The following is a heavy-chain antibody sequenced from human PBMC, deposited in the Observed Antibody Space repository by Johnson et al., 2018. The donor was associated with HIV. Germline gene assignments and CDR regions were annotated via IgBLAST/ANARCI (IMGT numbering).Heavy chain of an antibody. Sequence: QVQLVESGGGVVQPGGSLRLSCAASGFTFSSYGMHWVRQAPGKGLEWVAFIQYDGSNKHHVDSVKGRFTISRDNSKNTLYLQMNSLRAEDTAVYYCAKTNYNFWSGYAFDIWCQGTMVIVSS. CDR2: IQYDGSNK. CDR3: AKTNYNFWSGYAFDI. J-gene: IGHJ3*02. D-gene: IGHD3-3*01. V-gene: IGHV3-30*02. CDR1: GFTFSSYG.